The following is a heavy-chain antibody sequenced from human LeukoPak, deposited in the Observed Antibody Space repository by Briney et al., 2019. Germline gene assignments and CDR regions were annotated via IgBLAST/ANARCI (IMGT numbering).Heavy chain of an antibody. CDR3: ARDFERPDY. CDR2: INPNSGGT. J-gene: IGHJ4*02. CDR1: GGTFSSYA. V-gene: IGHV1-2*06. Sequence: ASVKVSCKASGGTFSSYAISWVGQAPGQGLEWMGRINPNSGGTNYAQKFQGRVTMTRDTSISTAYMELRRLRSDDTAVYYCARDFERPDYWGQGTLVTVSS.